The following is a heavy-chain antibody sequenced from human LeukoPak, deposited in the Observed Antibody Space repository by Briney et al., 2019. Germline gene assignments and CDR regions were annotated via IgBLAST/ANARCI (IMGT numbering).Heavy chain of an antibody. CDR2: ISYDGSNK. J-gene: IGHJ4*02. V-gene: IGHV3-30*18. CDR1: GFTFSSYG. CDR3: AKDASDYYGSGSVPYYFDY. Sequence: PGGSLRRSCAASGFTFSSYGMHWVRQAPGKGLEWVAVISYDGSNKYYADSVKGRFTISRDNSKNTLYLQMNSLRAEDTAVYYCAKDASDYYGSGSVPYYFDYWGQGTLVTVSS. D-gene: IGHD3-10*01.